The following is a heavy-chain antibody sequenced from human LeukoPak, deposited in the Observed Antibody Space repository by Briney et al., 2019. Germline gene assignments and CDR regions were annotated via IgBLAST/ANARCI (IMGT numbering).Heavy chain of an antibody. CDR3: ARFAVTTKAISD. CDR2: INPNSGAT. V-gene: IGHV1-2*02. CDR1: GYTFTGYY. D-gene: IGHD4-17*01. Sequence: ASVKVSCKASGYTFTGYYMHWVRQAPGQGLEWMGWINPNSGATNYAQKFQGRVTMTRDTSISTAYMELSRLRSDDTAVYYCARFAVTTKAISDWGQGTLVTVSS. J-gene: IGHJ4*02.